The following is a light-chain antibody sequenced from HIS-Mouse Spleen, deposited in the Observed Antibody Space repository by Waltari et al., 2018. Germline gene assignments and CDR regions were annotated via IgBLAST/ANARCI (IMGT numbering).Light chain of an antibody. Sequence: EIVLTQSPATLSLSPGERATLSCRASQSVSSYLAWDQQKPGQAPRLLIYDASNRATGIPARFSGSGSGTDFTLTISSLEPEDFAVYYCQQRSNWITFGQGTKVEIK. J-gene: IGKJ1*01. V-gene: IGKV3-11*01. CDR2: DAS. CDR1: QSVSSY. CDR3: QQRSNWIT.